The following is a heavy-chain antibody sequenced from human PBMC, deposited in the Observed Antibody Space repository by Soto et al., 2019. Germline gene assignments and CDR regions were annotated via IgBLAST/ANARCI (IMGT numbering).Heavy chain of an antibody. Sequence: SETLSLTCTVSGGSISSSSYYWGWIRQPPGKGLEWIGSIYYSGSTYYNPSLKSRVTISVDTSKNQFSLKLSSVTAADTAVYYCARFPRRSITMVRGHYYYYGMDVWGQGTTVT. D-gene: IGHD3-10*01. V-gene: IGHV4-39*01. CDR1: GGSISSSSYY. CDR2: IYYSGST. J-gene: IGHJ6*02. CDR3: ARFPRRSITMVRGHYYYYGMDV.